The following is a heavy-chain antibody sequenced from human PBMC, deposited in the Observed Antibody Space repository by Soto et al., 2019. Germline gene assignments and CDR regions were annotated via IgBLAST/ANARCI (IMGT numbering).Heavy chain of an antibody. CDR1: GYTLTELS. CDR3: ATGPKGEQWLNFDY. CDR2: FDPEDGET. Sequence: ASVKVSCKVSGYTLTELSMHWVRQAPGKGLEWMGGFDPEDGETIYAQKFQGRVTMTEDTSTDPAYMELSSLRSEDTAVYYCATGPKGEQWLNFDYWGQGTLVTVSS. D-gene: IGHD6-19*01. V-gene: IGHV1-24*01. J-gene: IGHJ4*02.